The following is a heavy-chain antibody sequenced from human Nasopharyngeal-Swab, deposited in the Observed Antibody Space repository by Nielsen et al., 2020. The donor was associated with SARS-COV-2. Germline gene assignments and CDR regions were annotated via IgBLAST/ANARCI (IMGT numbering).Heavy chain of an antibody. J-gene: IGHJ6*02. CDR2: IGRYGTDI. CDR1: GFNFNYYS. V-gene: IGHV3-21*01. CDR3: ARGSVFGVANGMDV. Sequence: GGSLRLSCAASGFNFNYYSMNWVRQAPGTGLEWVSSIGRYGTDIFHADSVKGRFSVFRDAANKSIYLQMRSLRAEDTAVYYCARGSVFGVANGMDVWGQGTTVTVSS. D-gene: IGHD3-3*01.